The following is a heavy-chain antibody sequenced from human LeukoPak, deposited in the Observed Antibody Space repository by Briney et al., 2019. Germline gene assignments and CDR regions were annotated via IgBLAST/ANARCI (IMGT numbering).Heavy chain of an antibody. J-gene: IGHJ4*02. CDR3: AKDRHSYSSVYFFDY. V-gene: IGHV3-11*04. Sequence: GGSLRLSCAASGFTFSDYYMSWIRQAPGKGLEWISYISSSAGTIYYADSVKGRFTISRDNAKNSLYLQMNSLRVEDTAVYYCAKDRHSYSSVYFFDYWGQGTLVTVSS. D-gene: IGHD4-11*01. CDR2: ISSSAGTI. CDR1: GFTFSDYY.